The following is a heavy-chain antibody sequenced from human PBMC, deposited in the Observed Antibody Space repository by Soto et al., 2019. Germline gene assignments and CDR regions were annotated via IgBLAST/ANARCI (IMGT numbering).Heavy chain of an antibody. CDR1: GYTFTSYG. D-gene: IGHD2-15*01. CDR3: ARDRWFCSGGSCRDAFDI. V-gene: IGHV1-18*01. CDR2: ISAYNGNT. J-gene: IGHJ3*02. Sequence: QVQLVQSGAEVKKPGASVKVSCKASGYTFTSYGIIWVRQAPGQGLEWMGWISAYNGNTNYAQKLQGRVTMTPDTSTSRAYMELRSLRSDDPAVYYCARDRWFCSGGSCRDAFDIWGQGTMVTVSS.